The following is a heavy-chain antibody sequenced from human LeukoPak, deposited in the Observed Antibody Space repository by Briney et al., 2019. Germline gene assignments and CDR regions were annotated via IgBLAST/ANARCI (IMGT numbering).Heavy chain of an antibody. CDR1: GYSISNGYY. J-gene: IGHJ4*02. V-gene: IGHV4-38-2*02. CDR2: IYHSGST. CDR3: ARSPRRVTATIYFDY. Sequence: SETLSLTCTVSGYSISNGYYWGWIRQPPGKGLEWIGSIYHSGSTYYNPSLKSRVTISVDTSKNQFSLKLSSVTAADTAVYYCARSPRRVTATIYFDYWGQGTLVTASS. D-gene: IGHD2-21*02.